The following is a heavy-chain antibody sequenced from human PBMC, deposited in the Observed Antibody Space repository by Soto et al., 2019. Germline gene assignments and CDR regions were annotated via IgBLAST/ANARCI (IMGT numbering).Heavy chain of an antibody. CDR2: ISSSSSYT. V-gene: IGHV3-11*06. CDR3: VRDLHEPLATDALRVAN. CDR1: GFTFSDYY. D-gene: IGHD2-15*01. Sequence: LRLSCAASGFTFSDYYMSWIRQAPGKGLEWVSYISSSSSYTNYADSVKGRFTMSRDNTKNSVSLQMSSLRAEDTAAYYCVRDLHEPLATDALRVANWGQGTQVTVYS. J-gene: IGHJ4*02.